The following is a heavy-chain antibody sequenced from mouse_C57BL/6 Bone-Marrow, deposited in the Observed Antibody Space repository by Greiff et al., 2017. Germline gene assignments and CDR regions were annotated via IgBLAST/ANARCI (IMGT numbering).Heavy chain of an antibody. Sequence: QVQLQQSGPELVKPGASVKISCKASGYAFRSSWMNWVKQRPGKGLEWIGRIYPGDGDTNYNGKFKGKATLTADKSSSTAYMQLSSLTSEDSAVYFCARFDGYSTFAYWGQGTLVTVSA. CDR3: ARFDGYSTFAY. D-gene: IGHD2-3*01. CDR2: IYPGDGDT. J-gene: IGHJ3*01. CDR1: GYAFRSSW. V-gene: IGHV1-82*01.